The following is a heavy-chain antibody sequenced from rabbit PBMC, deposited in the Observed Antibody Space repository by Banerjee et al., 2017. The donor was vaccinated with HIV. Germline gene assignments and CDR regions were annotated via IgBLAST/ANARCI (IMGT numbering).Heavy chain of an antibody. CDR2: INTNNGDT. CDR3: ARDTGTSFSTYGMDL. V-gene: IGHV1S45*01. Sequence: LEESGGGLVKPGGTLTLTCTVSGFSFSSNWICWVRQAPGKGLEWIACINTNNGDTDYANWPKGRFTISKTSSTTVTLQMTSLTAADTATYFCARDTGTSFSTYGMDLRGPGTLVTVS. D-gene: IGHD8-1*01. CDR1: GFSFSSNW. J-gene: IGHJ6*01.